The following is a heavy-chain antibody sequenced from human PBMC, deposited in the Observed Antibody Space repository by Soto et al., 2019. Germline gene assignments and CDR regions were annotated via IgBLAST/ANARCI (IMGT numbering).Heavy chain of an antibody. CDR1: GYSFTSYW. J-gene: IGHJ4*02. CDR2: IDPSDSYT. CDR3: ARRAGSVRGVTGGGGNDY. D-gene: IGHD3-10*01. Sequence: EVQLVQSGAEVKKPGESLRISCKGSGYSFTSYWISWVRQMPGKGLEWMGRIDPSDSYTNYSPSFQGHVTISADKSISTAYLPWSSLKASDTAMYYCARRAGSVRGVTGGGGNDYWGQGTLVTVSS. V-gene: IGHV5-10-1*03.